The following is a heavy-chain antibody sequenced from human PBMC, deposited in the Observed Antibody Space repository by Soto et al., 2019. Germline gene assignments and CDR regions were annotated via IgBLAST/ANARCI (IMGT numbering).Heavy chain of an antibody. D-gene: IGHD2-15*01. Sequence: QVQLQESGPGLVKPSQTLSLTCTVSGGSISSGDYYWSWIRQPPGKGLEWIGYIYYSGSTYYNPYLKSRVTISVDTSKNQFSLKLSSVTAADTAVYYCARYCSGGSCYSLYAFDIWGQGTMVTVSS. CDR3: ARYCSGGSCYSLYAFDI. CDR2: IYYSGST. CDR1: GGSISSGDYY. V-gene: IGHV4-30-4*01. J-gene: IGHJ3*02.